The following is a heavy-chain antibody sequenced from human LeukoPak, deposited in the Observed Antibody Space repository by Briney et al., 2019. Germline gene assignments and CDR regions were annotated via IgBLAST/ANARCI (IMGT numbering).Heavy chain of an antibody. CDR3: AREITIFGVVRFDP. V-gene: IGHV4-59*01. CDR2: IYYSGST. J-gene: IGHJ5*02. Sequence: SETLSLTCTASGGSISSYYWSWIRQPPGKGLEWIGYIYYSGSTNYNPSLKSRVTISVDTSKNQFSLKLSSVTAADTAVYYCAREITIFGVVRFDPWGQGTLVTVSS. D-gene: IGHD3-3*01. CDR1: GGSISSYY.